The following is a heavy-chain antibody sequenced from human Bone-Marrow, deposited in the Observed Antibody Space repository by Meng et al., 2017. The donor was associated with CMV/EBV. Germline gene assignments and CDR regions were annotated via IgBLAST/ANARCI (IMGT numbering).Heavy chain of an antibody. CDR2: INSDGSST. CDR1: GFTFSSYW. J-gene: IGHJ4*02. CDR3: ARERYSSGWEFDY. Sequence: AASGFTFSSYWMHWVRQAPGKGLVWVSRINSDGSSTSYADSVKGRFTISRDNAKNTLYLQMNSLRAEDTAVYYCARERYSSGWEFDYWGQGTLVTVSS. D-gene: IGHD6-19*01. V-gene: IGHV3-74*01.